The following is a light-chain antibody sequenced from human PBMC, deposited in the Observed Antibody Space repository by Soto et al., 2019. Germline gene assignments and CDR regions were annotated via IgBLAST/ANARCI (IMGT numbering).Light chain of an antibody. CDR1: SSNIGSNT. V-gene: IGLV1-44*01. J-gene: IGLJ3*02. CDR2: NNN. Sequence: QLVLTQPPSASGTPGQRVTISCSGSSSNIGSNTVNWYQQLPGTAPKLLIYNNNQRPSGVPDRFSGSKSGTSASLAISGLQSEDEADYYCAAWDDSLNGRVFGGGTKVTVL. CDR3: AAWDDSLNGRV.